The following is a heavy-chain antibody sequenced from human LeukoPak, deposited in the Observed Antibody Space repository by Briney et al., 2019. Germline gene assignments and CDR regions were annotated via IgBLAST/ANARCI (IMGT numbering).Heavy chain of an antibody. V-gene: IGHV4-34*01. J-gene: IGHJ5*02. D-gene: IGHD1-14*01. CDR2: INHSGST. CDR3: ARGRGTSFDP. Sequence: PSETLSLTCAVYGGSFSGYYWSWIRQPPGKGLEWIGEINHSGSTNYNPSLKSRVTISVDTSKNQFSLKLSSVTVADTAVYYCARGRGTSFDPWGQGTLVTVSS. CDR1: GGSFSGYY.